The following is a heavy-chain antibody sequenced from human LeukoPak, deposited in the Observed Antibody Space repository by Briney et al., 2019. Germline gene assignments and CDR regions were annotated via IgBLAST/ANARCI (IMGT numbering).Heavy chain of an antibody. CDR1: GFTFSSYA. J-gene: IGHJ4*02. D-gene: IGHD1-26*01. V-gene: IGHV3-30-3*01. Sequence: GRSLRLSCAASGFTFSSYAMHWVRQAPGKGLEWVAVISYDGSNKYYADSVKGRFTISRDNSKNTLYLQMNSLRAEDTAVYYCARDNSRSYPYYFDYWGQGTLVTVSS. CDR2: ISYDGSNK. CDR3: ARDNSRSYPYYFDY.